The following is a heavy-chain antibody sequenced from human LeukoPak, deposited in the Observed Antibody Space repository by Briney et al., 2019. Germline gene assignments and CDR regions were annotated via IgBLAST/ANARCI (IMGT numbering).Heavy chain of an antibody. V-gene: IGHV4-34*01. J-gene: IGHJ4*02. D-gene: IGHD2-2*01. CDR2: INHSGSA. CDR3: ARRVRGYCSSTSCYGSWTFDY. CDR1: GGSFSGYY. Sequence: SETLSLTCAVYGGSFSGYYWSWIRQPPGKGLEWIGEINHSGSANYNPSLKSRVTISVDTSKNQFSLKLSSVTAADTAVYYCARRVRGYCSSTSCYGSWTFDYWGQGTLVTVPS.